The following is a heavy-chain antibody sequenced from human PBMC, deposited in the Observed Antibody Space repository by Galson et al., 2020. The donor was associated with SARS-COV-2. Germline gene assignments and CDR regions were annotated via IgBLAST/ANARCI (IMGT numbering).Heavy chain of an antibody. J-gene: IGHJ4*02. CDR3: AIDDDYFDY. Sequence: TSETLSLTCTVSGVSISSGGYYWSWIRQHPGKGLEWIGYLYYSGSTYYNPSLKSRVTISVDTSKNQFSLKLSSVTAADTAVYYCAIDDDYFDYWGQGTLVTVSS. CDR1: GVSISSGGYY. CDR2: LYYSGST. V-gene: IGHV4-31*03.